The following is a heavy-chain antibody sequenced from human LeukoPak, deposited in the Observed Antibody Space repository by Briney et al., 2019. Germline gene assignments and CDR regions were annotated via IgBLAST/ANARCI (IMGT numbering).Heavy chain of an antibody. D-gene: IGHD2-21*02. CDR3: ASLELAYCGGDCYSGSDY. J-gene: IGHJ4*02. Sequence: GGSLRLSCAASGFMFSSNWMSWVRLAPGKGLEWVANIKEDGTETYYVDSVKGRFTISRDSAKNSLYLQMNSLRAEDTAVYYCASLELAYCGGDCYSGSDYWGQGTLVTVSS. CDR2: IKEDGTET. CDR1: GFMFSSNW. V-gene: IGHV3-7*03.